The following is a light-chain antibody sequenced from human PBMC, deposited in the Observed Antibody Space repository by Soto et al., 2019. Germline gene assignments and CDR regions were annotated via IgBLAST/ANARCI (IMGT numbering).Light chain of an antibody. J-gene: IGKJ2*01. V-gene: IGKV3-15*01. Sequence: EIVMTQSPATLSVSPGERATLSCRASQSVNTNLAWYHQRPGQAPRLLIYGASTRATGVPARFSGSGSGTEFTLTISSLQSEDFADYYCQQYQNWYTFGQVTKLEIK. CDR1: QSVNTN. CDR3: QQYQNWYT. CDR2: GAS.